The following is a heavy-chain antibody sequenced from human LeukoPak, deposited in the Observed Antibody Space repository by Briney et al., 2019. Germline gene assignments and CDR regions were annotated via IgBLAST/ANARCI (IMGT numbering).Heavy chain of an antibody. CDR2: INPVSGGT. J-gene: IGHJ4*02. CDR3: ARDGAEMAATFDI. Sequence: ASVKVSCKASGYTFNDFYIHWVRQAPRQGLEWVGWINPVSGGTNYAPKFQDRVTMTRDTSTFTSYMEVTGLTSDDTAVYYCARDGAEMAATFDIWGQGTLVTASS. D-gene: IGHD5-24*01. CDR1: GYTFNDFY. V-gene: IGHV1-2*02.